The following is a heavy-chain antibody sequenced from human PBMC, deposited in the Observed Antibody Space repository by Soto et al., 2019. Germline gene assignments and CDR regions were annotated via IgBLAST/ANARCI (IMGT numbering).Heavy chain of an antibody. CDR1: GGSISSGDFY. V-gene: IGHV4-30-4*01. D-gene: IGHD6-19*01. CDR2: IYYSGST. Sequence: QVQLQESGPGLVKPSQTLSLTCTVSGGSISSGDFYWSLIRQPPGKVLELIGNIYYSGSTYYNPSLRSRAIMSVDTSQNQFSLKLRSLPAADTAVYFCARADEFSVRFDYRGQGALVTVSS. CDR3: ARADEFSVRFDY. J-gene: IGHJ4*02.